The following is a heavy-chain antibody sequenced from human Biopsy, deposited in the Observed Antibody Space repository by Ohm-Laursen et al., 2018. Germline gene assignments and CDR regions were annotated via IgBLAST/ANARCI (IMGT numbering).Heavy chain of an antibody. CDR2: VHHDGSA. V-gene: IGHV4-34*01. D-gene: IGHD3-3*02. CDR3: ARFIVPSLHFISGVCPIRWFDP. J-gene: IGHJ5*02. Sequence: SETLSLTCVVYGVSYSGCHWCWIRQPPRRGLERMGEVHHDGSANYNTSLNSRVAISGDMSKKQFSLKLSVVTAADTAVFYCARFIVPSLHFISGVCPIRWFDPWARDPWSASPQ. CDR1: GVSYSGCH.